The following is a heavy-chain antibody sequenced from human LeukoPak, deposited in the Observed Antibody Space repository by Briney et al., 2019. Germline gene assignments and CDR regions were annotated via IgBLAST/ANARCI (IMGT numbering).Heavy chain of an antibody. Sequence: PGGSLRLSCAASGFTVSAKYMSWVRQGPGKGLDWISSIYSDGGTNYADSVEGRFTISRDNSKNTLYLQMNSLRPEDTAVYYCARDGGFGGPGGDNWFDSWGQGALVTVSS. J-gene: IGHJ5*01. CDR2: IYSDGGT. D-gene: IGHD3-16*01. V-gene: IGHV3-66*02. CDR3: ARDGGFGGPGGDNWFDS. CDR1: GFTVSAKY.